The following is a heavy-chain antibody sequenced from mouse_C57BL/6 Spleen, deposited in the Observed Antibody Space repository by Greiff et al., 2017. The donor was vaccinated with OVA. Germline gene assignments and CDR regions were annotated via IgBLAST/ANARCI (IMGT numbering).Heavy chain of an antibody. CDR2: ISSGSSTI. CDR3: ARPDYYGSGNYFDY. D-gene: IGHD1-1*01. J-gene: IGHJ2*01. CDR1: GFTFSDYG. Sequence: DVHLVESGGGLVKPGGSLKLSCAASGFTFSDYGMHWVRQAPEKGLEWVAYISSGSSTIYYADTVKSRFTISRDNAKNTLFLQMASLRSEDTAMYYCARPDYYGSGNYFDYWGQGTTLTVSS. V-gene: IGHV5-17*01.